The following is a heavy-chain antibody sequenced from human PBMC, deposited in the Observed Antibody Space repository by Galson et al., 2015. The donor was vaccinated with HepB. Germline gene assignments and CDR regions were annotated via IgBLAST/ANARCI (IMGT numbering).Heavy chain of an antibody. V-gene: IGHV3-33*01. Sequence: SLRLSCAASGFTFSSYGMHWVRQAPGKGLEWVAGIWADGSNKFNADSVKGRFTISRDNSKKTLYLQMNSLRAEDTAVYYCARDGSGNNFGPYFDYWGQGILVTVSS. J-gene: IGHJ4*02. D-gene: IGHD5-18*01. CDR2: IWADGSNK. CDR1: GFTFSSYG. CDR3: ARDGSGNNFGPYFDY.